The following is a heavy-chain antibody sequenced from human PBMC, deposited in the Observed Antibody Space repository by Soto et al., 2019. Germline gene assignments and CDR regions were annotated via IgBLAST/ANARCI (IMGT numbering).Heavy chain of an antibody. CDR2: ISGNGGST. D-gene: IGHD3-10*01. V-gene: IGHV3-23*01. Sequence: EVHLLDSGGDLVQPGGSLRLSCAASGFTFSTYGMSWVRQAPGKGLEWVSTISGNGGSTYYADSVKGRFTISRDNSKNTLYLQMNSLRVEDTAVYYCAKMTLRVSGSYFDYWAKGTLVTVSS. J-gene: IGHJ4*02. CDR3: AKMTLRVSGSYFDY. CDR1: GFTFSTYG.